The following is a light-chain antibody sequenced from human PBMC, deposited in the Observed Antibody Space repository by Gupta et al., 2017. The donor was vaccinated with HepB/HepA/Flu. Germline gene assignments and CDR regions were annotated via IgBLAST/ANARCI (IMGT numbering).Light chain of an antibody. CDR1: SSDVGGYNY. Sequence: QSALTPPASVSGSPGQSITISCTGTSSDVGGYNYVSWYQQHPGKAPRLIIYDVTSRPSGVSIRFSGSKSGNTASLTISGLQAEDEADYYCSSYTSSSSNVIFGGGTKLTVL. V-gene: IGLV2-14*03. J-gene: IGLJ2*01. CDR2: DVT. CDR3: SSYTSSSSNVI.